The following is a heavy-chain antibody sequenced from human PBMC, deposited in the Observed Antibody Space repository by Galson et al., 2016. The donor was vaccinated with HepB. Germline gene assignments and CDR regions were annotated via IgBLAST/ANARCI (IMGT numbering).Heavy chain of an antibody. D-gene: IGHD6-19*01. CDR3: ARSRTTSGWCVRAFDV. CDR2: VYYSGNI. V-gene: IGHV4-59*02. Sequence: ETLSLTCSVSGGSVDDYYWHWIRQPPGKGLEWIGFVYYSGNIYCNPSLRSRVTISLERSDNHVSLRLTSVAAADTAVYYGARSRTTSGWCVRAFDVWGQGATVTVSS. CDR1: GGSVDDYY. J-gene: IGHJ3*01.